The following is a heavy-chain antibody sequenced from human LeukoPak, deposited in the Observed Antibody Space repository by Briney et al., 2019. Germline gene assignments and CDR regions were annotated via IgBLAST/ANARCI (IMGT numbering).Heavy chain of an antibody. CDR3: AKGGGYAPLDS. D-gene: IGHD5-12*01. J-gene: IGHJ4*02. V-gene: IGHV3-23*01. Sequence: TGGSLRLSCAASGFTLTDSAMTWVRQPPGKGLEWVSTISSSGGNTIYIDSVKDRFTISRDNSKNTLYLQMNSLRAEDSAIYYCAKGGGYAPLDSWGQGTLVTVSS. CDR2: ISSSGGNT. CDR1: GFTLTDSA.